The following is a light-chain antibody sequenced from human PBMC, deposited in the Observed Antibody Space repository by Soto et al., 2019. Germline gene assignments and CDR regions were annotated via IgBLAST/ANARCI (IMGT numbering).Light chain of an antibody. V-gene: IGKV3-20*01. CDR3: QQYGISPRT. CDR2: GAS. Sequence: EIVLTQSPGTLSLSPGERGTLSCRASQSVSTRSLAWYQQKPGQAPRLLISGASSRATGIPDRFSGSGSGTDFTLTISRLEPEDFAVYYCQQYGISPRTFGQGTKVDIK. J-gene: IGKJ1*01. CDR1: QSVSTRS.